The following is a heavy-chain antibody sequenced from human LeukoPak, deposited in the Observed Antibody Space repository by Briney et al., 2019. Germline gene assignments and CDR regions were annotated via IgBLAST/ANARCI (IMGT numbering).Heavy chain of an antibody. CDR1: GFTFSTCV. Sequence: GSLRLSCAASGFTFSTCVMSWVRQAPGKGLEWVSGISGTTSGTYYADSVKGRFTISRDNSKNTLFLQVNSLRAEDTAVYYCAKVRTYFYHGLDVWGQGTTVTDSS. V-gene: IGHV3-23*01. CDR2: ISGTTSGT. J-gene: IGHJ6*02. CDR3: AKVRTYFYHGLDV. D-gene: IGHD1-14*01.